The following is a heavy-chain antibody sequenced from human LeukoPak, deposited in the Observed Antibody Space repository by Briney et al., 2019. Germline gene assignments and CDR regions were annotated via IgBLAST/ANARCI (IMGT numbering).Heavy chain of an antibody. Sequence: GGSLRLSCAASGFTFRTYWMHWVRQAPGKGLVWVSRINGDGSSTNYADSVKGRFTISRDNGRNMVYLQMNSLRDEDTAVYYCARDEAYQLLLWGQGTLVTVSS. CDR3: ARDEAYQLLL. D-gene: IGHD2-2*01. CDR1: GFTFRTYW. V-gene: IGHV3-74*01. CDR2: INGDGSST. J-gene: IGHJ4*02.